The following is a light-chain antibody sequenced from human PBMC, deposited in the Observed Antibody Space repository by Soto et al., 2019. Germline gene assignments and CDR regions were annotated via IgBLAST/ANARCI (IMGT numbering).Light chain of an antibody. CDR3: SSFTGSSTLAYV. Sequence: QSVLTQPASVSGSPGQSITISCTGISSDVGGYNYVSWYQQHPDKAPKLMIYEVSNRPSGVSGRFSGSKSGNTASLTISGLQAEDEADYYCSSFTGSSTLAYVFGTGTKSPS. J-gene: IGLJ1*01. CDR1: SSDVGGYNY. CDR2: EVS. V-gene: IGLV2-14*01.